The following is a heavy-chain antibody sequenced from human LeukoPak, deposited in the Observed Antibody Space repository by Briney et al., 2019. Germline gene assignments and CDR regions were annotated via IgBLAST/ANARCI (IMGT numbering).Heavy chain of an antibody. Sequence: SETLSLTCTVSGGSISSYYWSWIRQPAGKGLEWIGRIYTSGSTNYNPSLESRVTMSVDTSKNQFSLKLSSVTAADTAVYYCARDQHSSSWYWGWAFDIWGQGTMVTVSS. CDR3: ARDQHSSSWYWGWAFDI. J-gene: IGHJ3*02. CDR1: GGSISSYY. CDR2: IYTSGST. V-gene: IGHV4-4*07. D-gene: IGHD6-13*01.